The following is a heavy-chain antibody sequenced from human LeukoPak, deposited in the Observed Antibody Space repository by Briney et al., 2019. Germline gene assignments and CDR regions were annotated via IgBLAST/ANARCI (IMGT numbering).Heavy chain of an antibody. CDR1: GFTFSTYV. D-gene: IGHD6-19*01. V-gene: IGHV3-23*01. J-gene: IGHJ4*02. CDR3: AKRESSGKYFDY. CDR2: ISGGGSST. Sequence: PGGSQRLSCADSGFTFSTYVMSWVRQAPGKGLEWISTISGGGSSTYYADSVKGRFTISRDNSKNTLYLQMNSLRAGDTAVYYCAKRESSGKYFDYWGQGTLVTVSS.